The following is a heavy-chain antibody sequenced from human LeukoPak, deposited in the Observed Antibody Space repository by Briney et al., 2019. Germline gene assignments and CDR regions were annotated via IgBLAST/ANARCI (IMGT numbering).Heavy chain of an antibody. Sequence: GGSLRLSCAASGFTFSSYSMKWVRHAPGKGLEWVSAISGSGGSTYYADSVKGRFTISRDNSKNTLYLQMNSLRAEDTAVYYCAKGWGNLDTASDYWGQGTLVTVSS. CDR3: AKGWGNLDTASDY. D-gene: IGHD5-18*01. CDR2: ISGSGGST. CDR1: GFTFSSYS. J-gene: IGHJ4*02. V-gene: IGHV3-23*01.